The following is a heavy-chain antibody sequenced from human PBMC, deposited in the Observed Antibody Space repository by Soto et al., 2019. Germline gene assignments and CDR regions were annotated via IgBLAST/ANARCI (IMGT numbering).Heavy chain of an antibody. J-gene: IGHJ6*02. CDR3: ARAVTWGLDV. D-gene: IGHD3-10*01. V-gene: IGHV3-48*02. Sequence: EVQLVESGGGLVQPGGSQRLSCAASGFTFSLYSMSWVRQAPGKGLEWVSYISRSSTGIHYPDSGKGRFTISRDDATNSMHLQMNSLRDGDTAVYYCARAVTWGLDVWGQGTTVSISS. CDR2: ISRSSTGI. CDR1: GFTFSLYS.